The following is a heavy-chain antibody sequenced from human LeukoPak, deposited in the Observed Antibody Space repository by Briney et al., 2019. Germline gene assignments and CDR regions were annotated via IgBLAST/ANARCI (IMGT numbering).Heavy chain of an antibody. J-gene: IGHJ4*02. CDR2: IIPILGIA. V-gene: IGHV1-69*04. CDR3: ARAVCGGDCYSNAFDI. Sequence: SVKVSCKASGGTFSSYAISWVRQAPGQGLEWMGRIIPILGIANYAQKFQGRVTITADKSTSTAYMELSSLRSEDTAVYYCARAVCGGDCYSNAFDIWGQGTLVTVSS. D-gene: IGHD2-21*02. CDR1: GGTFSSYA.